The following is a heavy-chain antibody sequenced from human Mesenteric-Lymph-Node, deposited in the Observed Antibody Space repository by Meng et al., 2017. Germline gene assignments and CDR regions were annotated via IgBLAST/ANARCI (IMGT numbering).Heavy chain of an antibody. CDR1: GGSISSGGYY. J-gene: IGHJ4*02. V-gene: IGHV4-31*03. Sequence: SETLSLTCTVSGGSISSGGYYWSWIRQHPGKGLEWIGYIYYSGSTYYNPSLKSRVTISVDTSKNQFSLKLSSVTAADTAVYYCARDPAYYYDSSGYLIWGQGTRVTCAS. CDR2: IYYSGST. CDR3: ARDPAYYYDSSGYLI. D-gene: IGHD3-22*01.